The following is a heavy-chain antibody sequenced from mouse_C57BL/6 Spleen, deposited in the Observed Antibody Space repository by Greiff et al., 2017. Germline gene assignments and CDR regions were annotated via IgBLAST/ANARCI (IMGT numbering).Heavy chain of an antibody. Sequence: QVQLQQSGAELVRPGASVTLSCKASGYTFTDYEMHWVKQTPVHGLEWIGAIDPETGGTAYNQKFKGKAILTVDKSSSTAYMELRSLTSEDSAVYYCTQRAVDYWGQGTSVTVSS. CDR3: TQRAVDY. CDR1: GYTFTDYE. J-gene: IGHJ4*01. CDR2: IDPETGGT. V-gene: IGHV1-15*01.